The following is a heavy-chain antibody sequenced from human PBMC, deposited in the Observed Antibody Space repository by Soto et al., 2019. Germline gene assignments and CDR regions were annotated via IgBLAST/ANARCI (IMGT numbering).Heavy chain of an antibody. Sequence: PGGSLRLSCLVSGFIPSSHAMSGGRPAPRKGLEWVSGISDSGGATSYADSVKGRFTISRDNSKNTLYLQMNSLSAEDTAIYYCAKDAIMVSSSFNYFDFWGQGALVTVSS. D-gene: IGHD6-13*01. CDR2: ISDSGGAT. J-gene: IGHJ4*02. CDR1: GFIPSSHA. V-gene: IGHV3-23*01. CDR3: AKDAIMVSSSFNYFDF.